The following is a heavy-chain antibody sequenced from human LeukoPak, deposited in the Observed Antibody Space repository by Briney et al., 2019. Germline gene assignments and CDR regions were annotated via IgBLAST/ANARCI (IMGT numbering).Heavy chain of an antibody. J-gene: IGHJ4*02. CDR2: IVASGNT. CDR3: AKDRILDGFWGIDY. D-gene: IGHD1-1*01. Sequence: PGGSLRLSCVASGFRFNDYAMNWFRQAPGKGLEWVSEIVASGNTKYADSVKGRFTISRDNSRSTVYLQMNSLRPEDTAVYYCAKDRILDGFWGIDYWGQGTLVTVSS. CDR1: GFRFNDYA. V-gene: IGHV3-23*01.